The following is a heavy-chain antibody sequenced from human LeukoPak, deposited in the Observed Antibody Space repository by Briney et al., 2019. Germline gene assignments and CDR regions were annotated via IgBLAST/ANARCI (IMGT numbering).Heavy chain of an antibody. CDR2: ISGSGGST. V-gene: IGHV3-23*01. Sequence: GGSLRLSCAASEFTFNSYAMSWVRQAPGKGLEWVSAISGSGGSTYYADSVKGRFTISRDNSKNTLYLQMNSLRAEDTAVYYCAKVWGYAASYYDYVWGSPPSYYFDYWGQGTLVTVSS. CDR1: EFTFNSYA. D-gene: IGHD3-16*01. CDR3: AKVWGYAASYYDYVWGSPPSYYFDY. J-gene: IGHJ4*02.